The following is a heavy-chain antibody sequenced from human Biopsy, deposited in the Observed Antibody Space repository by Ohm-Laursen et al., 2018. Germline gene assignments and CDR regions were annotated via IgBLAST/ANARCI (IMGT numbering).Heavy chain of an antibody. J-gene: IGHJ4*02. Sequence: SDTLSLTCAVSGGSIISYYWNWIRQPPGKGLEWIGNFYYSGSTNYNPSLKSRITMSLDRSKSQVSLRMNSVTAADTAVYYCARARIKTSGVLIPETYYFDSWGQGTLVTVSS. CDR2: FYYSGST. CDR1: GGSIISYY. CDR3: ARARIKTSGVLIPETYYFDS. V-gene: IGHV4-59*07. D-gene: IGHD3-3*01.